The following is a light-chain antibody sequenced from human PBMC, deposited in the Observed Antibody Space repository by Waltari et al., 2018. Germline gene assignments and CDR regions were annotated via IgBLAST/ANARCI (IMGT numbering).Light chain of an antibody. CDR3: TSYTRIGTYVL. V-gene: IGLV2-14*01. CDR2: DVI. Sequence: QSALTQPASMSGSPGQSITISCTGTSSDVGGYNYVSWYQQYHPGKAPKLMIYDVINMSSVVSNRFSVSKSVNTASLTISELHADDEAVYYCTSYTRIGTYVLIGKGTKLTVL. J-gene: IGLJ2*01. CDR1: SSDVGGYNY.